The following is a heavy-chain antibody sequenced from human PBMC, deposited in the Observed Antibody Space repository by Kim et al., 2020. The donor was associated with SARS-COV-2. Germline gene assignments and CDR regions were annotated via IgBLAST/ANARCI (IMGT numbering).Heavy chain of an antibody. J-gene: IGHJ4*02. D-gene: IGHD2-15*01. V-gene: IGHV4-39*01. CDR2: IYYSGST. Sequence: SETLSLTCTVSGGSISSSSYYWGWIRQPPGKGLEWIGSIYYSGSTYYNPSLKSRVTISVDTSKNQFSLKLSSVTAADTAVYYCARQQCSGGSCYLPYYFDYWGQGTLVTVSS. CDR1: GGSISSSSYY. CDR3: ARQQCSGGSCYLPYYFDY.